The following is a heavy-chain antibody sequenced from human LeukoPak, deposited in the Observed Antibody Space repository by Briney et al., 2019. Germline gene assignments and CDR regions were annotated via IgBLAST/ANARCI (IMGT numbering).Heavy chain of an antibody. J-gene: IGHJ6*02. D-gene: IGHD6-13*01. CDR3: AQGEAAAGTYYYYGMDV. CDR1: GFTFSSYA. V-gene: IGHV3-23*01. CDR2: ISGSGGST. Sequence: GGSLRLSCAASGFTFSSYAMSWVRQAPGKGLEWVSAISGSGGSTYYADSVKGRFTISRDNAKNSLYLQMNSLRAEDTAVYYCAQGEAAAGTYYYYGMDVWGQGTTVTVSS.